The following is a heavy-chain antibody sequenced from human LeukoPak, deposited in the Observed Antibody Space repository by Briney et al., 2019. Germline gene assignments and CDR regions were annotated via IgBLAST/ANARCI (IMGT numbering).Heavy chain of an antibody. D-gene: IGHD6-19*01. Sequence: GESLKISCKGSGYSFTSHWIGWVRQMPRRGLEWMGIVYPSDSDTRYSPSFQGQVTISADKSIRTAYLQWNSLKASDTAMYYCASAVAVAGPDAFDIWGHGTMVTVSS. CDR2: VYPSDSDT. V-gene: IGHV5-51*01. CDR3: ASAVAVAGPDAFDI. CDR1: GYSFTSHW. J-gene: IGHJ3*02.